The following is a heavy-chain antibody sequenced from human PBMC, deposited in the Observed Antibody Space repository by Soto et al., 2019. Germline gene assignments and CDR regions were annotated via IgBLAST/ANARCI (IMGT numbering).Heavy chain of an antibody. V-gene: IGHV4-4*02. J-gene: IGHJ5*02. Sequence: QVQLQESGPGLVKPSGTLSLTCAVSGGSISTSNWWSWVRQPPGNGLGWIGEIYHSGSTNYNPSLKSRVSISVDESRSQCSLERSSVRAADTAVYYCGRAGTGGYGGYDLARTYWFDPWGQGTLVTVSS. D-gene: IGHD5-12*01. CDR3: GRAGTGGYGGYDLARTYWFDP. CDR1: GGSISTSNW. CDR2: IYHSGST.